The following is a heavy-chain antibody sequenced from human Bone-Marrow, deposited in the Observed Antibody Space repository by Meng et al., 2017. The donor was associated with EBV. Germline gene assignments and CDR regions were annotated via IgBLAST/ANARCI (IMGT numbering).Heavy chain of an antibody. Sequence: EVQLVECGGGRVNPGGSLRLSCAASGFTFSSYSMNWVRQAPGKGLEWVSSISSSSSYIYYADSVKGRFTISRDNAKNSLYLQMNSLRAEDTAVYYCARFDDILTGSTEGVDYCGQGTLVTVSS. D-gene: IGHD3-9*01. V-gene: IGHV3-21*01. J-gene: IGHJ4*02. CDR2: ISSSSSYI. CDR1: GFTFSSYS. CDR3: ARFDDILTGSTEGVDY.